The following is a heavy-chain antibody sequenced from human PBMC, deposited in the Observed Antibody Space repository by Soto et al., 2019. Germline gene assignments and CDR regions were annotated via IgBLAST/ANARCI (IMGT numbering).Heavy chain of an antibody. CDR1: GVPFSSYS. D-gene: IGHD1-26*01. J-gene: IGHJ4*02. Sequence: GGSLRLSCAASGVPFSSYSLNWVRQAPGKGLDWVSSISGGSTYIYHADSVKGRFTISRDNAKNSLYLQMNSLRVEDTAVYFCASGKSGSYDYWGQGTLVTVSS. CDR3: ASGKSGSYDY. V-gene: IGHV3-21*01. CDR2: ISGGSTYI.